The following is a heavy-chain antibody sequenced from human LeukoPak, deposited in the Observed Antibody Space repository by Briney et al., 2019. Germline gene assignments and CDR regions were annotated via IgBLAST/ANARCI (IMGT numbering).Heavy chain of an antibody. CDR2: MNPNSGNT. CDR1: GYTFTSYD. V-gene: IGHV1-8*01. CDR3: ALGSYYGSDFDY. D-gene: IGHD1-26*01. Sequence: ASVTVSCTASGYTFTSYDINWVRQATGQGLEWMGWMNPNSGNTGYAQKFQGRVTMTRNTSISTAYMELSSLRSEDTAVYYCALGSYYGSDFDYWGQGTLVTVSS. J-gene: IGHJ4*02.